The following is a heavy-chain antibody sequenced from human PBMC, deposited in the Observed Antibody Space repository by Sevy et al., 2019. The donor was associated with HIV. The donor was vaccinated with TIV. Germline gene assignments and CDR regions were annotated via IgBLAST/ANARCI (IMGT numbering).Heavy chain of an antibody. Sequence: ETLSLTCGVSGGSLRTYYWNWIRQPPGKGLEWIGEINEIGSTNYSPSLKGRVTIPVDTSKNQFSLTLTSVTAADTAVYYCARGSRIFFYWGQGSLVTVSS. D-gene: IGHD3-3*01. CDR3: ARGSRIFFY. CDR1: GGSLRTYY. CDR2: INEIGST. V-gene: IGHV4-34*01. J-gene: IGHJ4*02.